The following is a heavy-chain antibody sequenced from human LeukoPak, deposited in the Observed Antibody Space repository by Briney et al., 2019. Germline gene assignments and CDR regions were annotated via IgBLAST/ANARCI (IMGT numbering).Heavy chain of an antibody. J-gene: IGHJ5*02. CDR1: GFTFSSYA. V-gene: IGHV3-30*04. CDR3: ARGSSTGTLSLWFDP. CDR2: ISYDGSNK. D-gene: IGHD1-14*01. Sequence: GGSLRLSCAASGFTFSSYAMHWVRQAPGKGLEWVAVISYDGSNKYYADSVKGRFTISRDNSKNTLYLQMNSLRAEDTAVYYCARGSSTGTLSLWFDPWGQGTLVTVSS.